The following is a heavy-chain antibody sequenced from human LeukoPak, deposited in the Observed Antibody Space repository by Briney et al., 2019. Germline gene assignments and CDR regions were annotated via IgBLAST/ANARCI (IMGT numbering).Heavy chain of an antibody. CDR3: ARAYYGDDYYYYYMDV. Sequence: SETLSLTCTVSGGSMSTYYWSWIRQPPGKGLEWIGYIYYSGSTNYNPSLKSRVTISVDTSKNQFSLKLSSVTAADTAVYYCARAYYGDDYYYYYMDVWGKGTTVTISS. V-gene: IGHV4-59*01. D-gene: IGHD4-17*01. CDR1: GGSMSTYY. J-gene: IGHJ6*03. CDR2: IYYSGST.